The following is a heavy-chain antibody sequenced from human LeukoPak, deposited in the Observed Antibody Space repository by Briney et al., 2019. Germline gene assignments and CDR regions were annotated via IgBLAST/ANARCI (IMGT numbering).Heavy chain of an antibody. CDR3: ARGGVLAYLFKAFDI. CDR1: GFTFSTYE. J-gene: IGHJ3*02. CDR2: IISSGSTK. D-gene: IGHD2/OR15-2a*01. V-gene: IGHV3-48*03. Sequence: PGGSLRLSCAASGFTFSTYEMNWVRQAPRKGLGWGSYIISSGSTKDYADSVKGRFTISRDNAKNSLYLQMNSLRAEDTAVYYCARGGVLAYLFKAFDIWGQGTMVTVSS.